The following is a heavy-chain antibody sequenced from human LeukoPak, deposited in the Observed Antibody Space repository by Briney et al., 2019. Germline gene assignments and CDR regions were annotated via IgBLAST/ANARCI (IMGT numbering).Heavy chain of an antibody. J-gene: IGHJ6*02. CDR3: ARDLRIAAAGLYYYYYGMDV. Sequence: SETLSLTCTVSGDSISSGGYYWSWIRQPAGKGLEWIGRIYTSGSTNYNPSLKSRVTMSVDTSKNQFSLKLSSVTAADTAVYYCARDLRIAAAGLYYYYYGMDVWGQGTTVTVSS. CDR2: IYTSGST. D-gene: IGHD6-13*01. V-gene: IGHV4-61*02. CDR1: GDSISSGGYY.